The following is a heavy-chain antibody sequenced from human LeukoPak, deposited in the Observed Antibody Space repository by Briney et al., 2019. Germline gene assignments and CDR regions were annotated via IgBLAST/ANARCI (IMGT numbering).Heavy chain of an antibody. J-gene: IGHJ6*02. D-gene: IGHD2-2*01. CDR3: ARDFTSHWGYYYYYYGMDV. CDR2: ISYDGSNK. CDR1: GFTFSSYA. Sequence: GGSLRLSCAASGFTFSSYAMHWVRQAPGQGLEWVAVISYDGSNKYYADSVKGRFTISRDNSKNTLYLQMNSLRAEDTAVYYCARDFTSHWGYYYYYYGMDVWGQGTTVTVSS. V-gene: IGHV3-30-3*01.